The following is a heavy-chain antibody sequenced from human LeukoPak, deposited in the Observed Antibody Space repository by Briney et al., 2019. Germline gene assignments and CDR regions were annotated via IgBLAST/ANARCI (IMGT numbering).Heavy chain of an antibody. CDR3: ASAYGSRTYSY. CDR2: IYNSGST. J-gene: IGHJ4*02. CDR1: GVSISSYY. Sequence: PSETLSLTCTVSGVSISSYYCSWIRQPPGKGLEWIGYIYNSGSTNYNPSLKSRVTISVDTSKNQFSLKLSSVTAADTAVYYCASAYGSRTYSYWGQGTLVTVSS. D-gene: IGHD3-10*01. V-gene: IGHV4-59*08.